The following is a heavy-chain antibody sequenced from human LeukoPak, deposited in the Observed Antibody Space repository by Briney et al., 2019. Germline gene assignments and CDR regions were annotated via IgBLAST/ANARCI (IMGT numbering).Heavy chain of an antibody. Sequence: GGSLRLSCAASGFTFSSYAMSWVRQAPGKGLEWVSAISGSGGSTYYADSVKGRFTISRDNSKNTLYLQMNSLRAEGTAVYYCAKDAKGSSWYEHYFDYWGQGTLVTVSS. V-gene: IGHV3-23*01. D-gene: IGHD6-13*01. J-gene: IGHJ4*02. CDR2: ISGSGGST. CDR1: GFTFSSYA. CDR3: AKDAKGSSWYEHYFDY.